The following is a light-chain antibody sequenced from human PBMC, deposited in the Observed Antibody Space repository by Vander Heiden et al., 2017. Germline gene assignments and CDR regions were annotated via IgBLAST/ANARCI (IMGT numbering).Light chain of an antibody. CDR2: GDN. CDR3: ATWDGSLSSWV. Sequence: QSVLPQPPSTFGTPGQRVTFSCSGSATNMENNYVYWYQKFPGTAPKIVIYGDNQRPSGISDRFSGSKSGTSASLAISGLRSEDEADYYCATWDGSLSSWVFGGGTGLTVL. V-gene: IGLV1-47*01. J-gene: IGLJ3*02. CDR1: ATNMENNY.